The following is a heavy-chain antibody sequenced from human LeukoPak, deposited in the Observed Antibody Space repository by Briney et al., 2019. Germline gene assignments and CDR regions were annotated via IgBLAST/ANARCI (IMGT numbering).Heavy chain of an antibody. CDR2: FHYNGRP. CDR1: GGPISRTKW. V-gene: IGHV4-4*02. Sequence: PSEPLSHTCSVSGGPISRTKWLNWVRQPPGKGLEWVGEFHYNGRPNYNPSLKSQVIISVDKSKNPFSLHLNSVTGADTAVYYCARYRDIVSHQPYYWGQGTLVTVSS. D-gene: IGHD5/OR15-5a*01. J-gene: IGHJ4*02. CDR3: ARYRDIVSHQPYY.